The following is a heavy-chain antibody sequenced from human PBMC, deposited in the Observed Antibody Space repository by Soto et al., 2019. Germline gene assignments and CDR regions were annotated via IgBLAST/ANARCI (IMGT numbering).Heavy chain of an antibody. CDR3: ARDPSYYGMDV. V-gene: IGHV1-18*01. J-gene: IGHJ6*02. Sequence: GASGKVSCKASGYTFTSYGITWVRQAPGQGLEWMGWISAYNGNTDYAQKLQGRVTMTTDISTSTAYMELRSLRSDDTAVYYCARDPSYYGMDVWGQGTTVTVSS. CDR2: ISAYNGNT. CDR1: GYTFTSYG.